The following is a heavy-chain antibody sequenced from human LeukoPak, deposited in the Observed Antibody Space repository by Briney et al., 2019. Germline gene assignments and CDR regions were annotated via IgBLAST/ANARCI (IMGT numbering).Heavy chain of an antibody. CDR3: AREGSSSTYYYYMDV. V-gene: IGHV3-23*01. CDR2: ISGSGGST. Sequence: GGSLRLSCAASGFTFSSYAMSWVRQAPGKGLEWVSAISGSGGSTYYADSVKGRFTISRDNSKNTLYLQMNSLRAEDTAVYYCAREGSSSTYYYYMDVWGKGTTVTVSS. J-gene: IGHJ6*03. D-gene: IGHD6-6*01. CDR1: GFTFSSYA.